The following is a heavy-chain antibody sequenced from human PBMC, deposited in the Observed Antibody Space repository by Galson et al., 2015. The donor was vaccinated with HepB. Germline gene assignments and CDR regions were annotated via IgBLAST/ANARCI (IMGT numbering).Heavy chain of an antibody. J-gene: IGHJ4*02. D-gene: IGHD3-22*01. CDR2: ISYDGGNE. V-gene: IGHV3-30*18. CDR3: AKGPSWYYYDSSGYYLDY. Sequence: SLRLSCAASGFTFSNYAMHWVRQAPGKGLEWVAVISYDGGNEYYADSVKGRFTISSDNSKNTLYLQMNSLRAEDTAVYYCAKGPSWYYYDSSGYYLDYWGQGTLVTVSS. CDR1: GFTFSNYA.